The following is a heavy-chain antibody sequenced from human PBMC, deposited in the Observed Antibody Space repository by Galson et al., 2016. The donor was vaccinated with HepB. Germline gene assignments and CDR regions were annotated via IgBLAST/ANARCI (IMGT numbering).Heavy chain of an antibody. D-gene: IGHD5-24*01. V-gene: IGHV3-30-3*01. CDR1: GFTFSTYA. CDR3: ARPRRWPQYYYGLDV. Sequence: LRLSCAASGFTFSTYAMHRVRQAPGKGLEWVAVISYDGSHKHYRDSVKGRFTISRDNSKNTLYLQMNSLRREDTAVYYCARPRRWPQYYYGLDVWGQGTTVTVSS. J-gene: IGHJ6*02. CDR2: ISYDGSHK.